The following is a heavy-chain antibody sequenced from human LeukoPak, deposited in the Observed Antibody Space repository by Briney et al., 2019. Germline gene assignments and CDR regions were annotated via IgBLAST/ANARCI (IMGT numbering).Heavy chain of an antibody. CDR2: IKQDGSEK. J-gene: IGHJ6*03. CDR3: ARDTPGYSSSWYLSYYYYYMDV. CDR1: GFTFSSYW. Sequence: PGGSLRLSCAASGFTFSSYWMSWVRQAPGKGLEWVANIKQDGSEKYYVDPVKGRFTISRDNAKNSLYLQMNSLRAEDTAVYYCARDTPGYSSSWYLSYYYYYMDVWGKGTTVTISS. V-gene: IGHV3-7*01. D-gene: IGHD6-13*01.